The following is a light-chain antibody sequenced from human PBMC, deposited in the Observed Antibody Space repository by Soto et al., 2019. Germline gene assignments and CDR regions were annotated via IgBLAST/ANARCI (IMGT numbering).Light chain of an antibody. J-gene: IGLJ1*01. CDR1: SSDVGGYNY. CDR2: EVS. Sequence: QSVLTQPASVSGSPGQSITISCTGTSSDVGGYNYVSWYQQHPGKAPKLMIYEVSSRPSGVSTRFSGSKSGNTASLTISGLQAEDEADYYCSSYTNINTRACVFGTGTKLTVL. CDR3: SSYTNINTRACV. V-gene: IGLV2-14*01.